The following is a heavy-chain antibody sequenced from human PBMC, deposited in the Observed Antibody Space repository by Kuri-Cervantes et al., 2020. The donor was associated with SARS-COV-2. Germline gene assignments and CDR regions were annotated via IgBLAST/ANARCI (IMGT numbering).Heavy chain of an antibody. CDR3: ARDLRPLELYYYYGMDV. Sequence: GGSLRLSCAASGFTFSSYSMNWVRQAPGKGLEWVSYSSSSSSTIYYADSVKGRFTISRDNAKNSLYLQMNSLRDEDTAVYYCARDLRPLELYYYYGMDVWGQGTTVTVSS. CDR1: GFTFSSYS. V-gene: IGHV3-48*02. CDR2: SSSSSSTI. J-gene: IGHJ6*02. D-gene: IGHD4-17*01.